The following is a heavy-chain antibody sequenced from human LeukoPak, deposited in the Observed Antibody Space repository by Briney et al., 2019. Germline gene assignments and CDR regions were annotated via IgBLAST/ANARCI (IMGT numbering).Heavy chain of an antibody. CDR1: GYTFTRYY. V-gene: IGHV1-46*01. CDR2: IDPNGGSA. CDR3: ARHLIKDIVVVPATPPSYYMDV. D-gene: IGHD2-2*01. Sequence: GASVKVSCKASGYTFTRYYMHWVRQAPGPGLEGMGMIDPNGGSATYGQKFQGRVTMTRDTSTSTDYMELSSLRSEDTAVYFCARHLIKDIVVVPATPPSYYMDVWGKGTTVAVSS. J-gene: IGHJ6*03.